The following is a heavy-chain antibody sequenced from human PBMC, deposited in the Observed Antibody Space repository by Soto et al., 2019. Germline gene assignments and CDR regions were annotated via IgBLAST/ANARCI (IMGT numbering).Heavy chain of an antibody. CDR3: AREQQLVQDYGMDV. CDR1: GGSFSGYY. D-gene: IGHD6-13*01. CDR2: INHSGST. V-gene: IGHV4-34*01. J-gene: IGHJ6*02. Sequence: PSETLSLTCAVCGGSFSGYYWSWIRQHPGKGLEWIGEINHSGSTNYNPSLKSRVTILVDTSKNQFSLKLSSVSAADTFVYYCAREQQLVQDYGMDVWCQGNTVT.